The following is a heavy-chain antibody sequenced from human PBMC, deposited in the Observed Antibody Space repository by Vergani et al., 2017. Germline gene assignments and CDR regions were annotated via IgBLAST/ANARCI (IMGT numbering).Heavy chain of an antibody. D-gene: IGHD6-13*01. V-gene: IGHV3-23*01. J-gene: IGHJ4*02. CDR2: ISGSGEST. Sequence: EVQLLESGGGLVQPGGSLTLSCAASGFTFRTYAMSWVRQAPGKGLEWVSGISGSGESTSYTDSVKGRFSISRDNSKNTLYLQMNSLRAEDTAVYYSAKDYSSSWTTFDYWGQGTLVTASS. CDR3: AKDYSSSWTTFDY. CDR1: GFTFRTYA.